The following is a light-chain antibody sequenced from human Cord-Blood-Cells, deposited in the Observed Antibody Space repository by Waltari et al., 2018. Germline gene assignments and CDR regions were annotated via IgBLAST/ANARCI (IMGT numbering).Light chain of an antibody. CDR2: KDS. J-gene: IGLJ2*01. CDR3: QSADSSGTYEV. V-gene: IGLV3-25*02. CDR1: ALPKQY. Sequence: SYELTQPPSVSVSPGQTARITCSGDALPKQYAYWYQQKPGQAPVLVIYKDSARPSGIPERFSGSSSGTTCTLTISGVQAEDEADYYCQSADSSGTYEVFGGGTKLTVL.